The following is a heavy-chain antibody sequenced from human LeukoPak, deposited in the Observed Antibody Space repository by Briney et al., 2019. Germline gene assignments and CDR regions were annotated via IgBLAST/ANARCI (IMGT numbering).Heavy chain of an antibody. CDR1: RFTLSTYA. CDR3: AKVRGRVVAPDFGYYFDY. D-gene: IGHD2-15*01. V-gene: IGHV3-23*01. J-gene: IGHJ4*02. CDR2: ISDSGGST. Sequence: GGSLRLSRAASRFTLSTYAMSGVRQAPGKGLEGVSGISDSGGSTSYAESVRGWFTISRDNSRNTLYLQMNSLRADETAVYYCAKVRGRVVAPDFGYYFDYWGQGTLVTVSS.